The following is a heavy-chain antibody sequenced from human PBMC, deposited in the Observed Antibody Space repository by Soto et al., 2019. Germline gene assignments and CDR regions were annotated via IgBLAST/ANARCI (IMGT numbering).Heavy chain of an antibody. CDR2: IIPIFGTA. CDR3: ARVWPTNDIREEKISHYYYYYGMDV. V-gene: IGHV1-69*01. J-gene: IGHJ6*02. Sequence: QVQLVQSGAEVKKPGSSVKVSCKASGGTFSSYAISWVRQAPGQGLEWMGGIIPIFGTANYAQKLQGRVTITADESTSTAYMELSSLRSEDTAVYYCARVWPTNDIREEKISHYYYYYGMDVWGQGTTVTVTS. CDR1: GGTFSSYA. D-gene: IGHD3-9*01.